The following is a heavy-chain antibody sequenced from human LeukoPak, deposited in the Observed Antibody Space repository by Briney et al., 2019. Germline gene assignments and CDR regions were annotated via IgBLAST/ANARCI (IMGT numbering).Heavy chain of an antibody. CDR2: INNDGSSS. Sequence: GGSLRLSCAASGFIFSSYWMHWVRQAPGKGLVWVSHINNDGSSSDYADSVKGRFTISRDNAKNTVHLQVNSLRADDTAVYYCARADHIVGPFDYWGQGTLVTVSS. V-gene: IGHV3-74*01. D-gene: IGHD2-15*01. J-gene: IGHJ4*02. CDR1: GFIFSSYW. CDR3: ARADHIVGPFDY.